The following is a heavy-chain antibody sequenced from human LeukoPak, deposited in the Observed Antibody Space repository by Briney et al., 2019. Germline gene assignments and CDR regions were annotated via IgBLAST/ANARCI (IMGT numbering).Heavy chain of an antibody. J-gene: IGHJ4*02. CDR1: GFTFSSSG. V-gene: IGHV3-33*01. Sequence: GGPLRLSCAASGFTFSSSGMHWVRQAPGKGLEWVAVIWYDGSNRYYADPVKGRFTVPRDNSKNTLYLQMNSLRAEDTAVYYCARAKGVSTGYRPTDYWGQGTLVTVSS. CDR2: IWYDGSNR. D-gene: IGHD3-22*01. CDR3: ARAKGVSTGYRPTDY.